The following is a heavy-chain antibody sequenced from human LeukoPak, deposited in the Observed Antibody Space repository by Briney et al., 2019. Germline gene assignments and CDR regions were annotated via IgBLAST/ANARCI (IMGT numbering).Heavy chain of an antibody. CDR2: IWYDGSNK. Sequence: GGSLRLSCAASGSTFSSYGMHWVRQAPGKGLEWMAVIWYDGSNKYYGDSVKGRFTISRDNSKNTLYLQMNSLRAEDTAVYYCARDKADCSGGSCYAHIDYWGQGTLVTVSS. CDR1: GSTFSSYG. D-gene: IGHD2-15*01. J-gene: IGHJ4*02. V-gene: IGHV3-33*01. CDR3: ARDKADCSGGSCYAHIDY.